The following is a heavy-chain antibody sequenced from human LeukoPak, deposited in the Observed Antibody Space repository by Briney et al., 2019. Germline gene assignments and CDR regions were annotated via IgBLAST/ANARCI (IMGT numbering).Heavy chain of an antibody. CDR1: GYTFTSYA. J-gene: IGHJ4*02. V-gene: IGHV7-4-1*02. CDR3: ARDRLGFGELDGFGY. Sequence: ASVKVSCKASGYTFTSYAMHWVRQAPGQRLEWMGWINTKTGNPTYVQAFTGRFVFSLDTSVSTAYLQISSLKAEDTAVYYCARDRLGFGELDGFGYWGQGTLVTVSS. CDR2: INTKTGNP. D-gene: IGHD3-10*01.